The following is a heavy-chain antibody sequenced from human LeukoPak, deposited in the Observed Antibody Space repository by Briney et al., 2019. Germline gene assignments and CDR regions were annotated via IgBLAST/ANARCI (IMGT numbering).Heavy chain of an antibody. CDR1: GFTFSSYA. Sequence: PGGSLRLSCAASGFTFSSYAMSWVRQAPGKGLEWVSAISGSGGSTYYADSVKGRFTISRDNSKNTLYLQMNSLRAEDTAVYYCAKGPTFGGVIDLDYWGQGTLVTVSS. D-gene: IGHD3-16*02. V-gene: IGHV3-23*01. CDR2: ISGSGGST. CDR3: AKGPTFGGVIDLDY. J-gene: IGHJ4*02.